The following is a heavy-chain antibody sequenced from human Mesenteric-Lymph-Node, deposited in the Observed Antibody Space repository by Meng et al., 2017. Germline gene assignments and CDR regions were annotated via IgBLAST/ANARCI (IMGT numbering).Heavy chain of an antibody. V-gene: IGHV4-34*01. D-gene: IGHD3-10*01. Sequence: QVRLQQWGAGLLNPSETLFLTCAVYGGSFSGYYWSWIRQPPGKGLEWIGEISHSGSTNYNPSLKSRVTISVDTSKNQFSLKLSSLTAADTAVYYCATNYYGSGSYSDYNWFDPWGQGTLVTVSS. CDR2: ISHSGST. J-gene: IGHJ5*02. CDR1: GGSFSGYY. CDR3: ATNYYGSGSYSDYNWFDP.